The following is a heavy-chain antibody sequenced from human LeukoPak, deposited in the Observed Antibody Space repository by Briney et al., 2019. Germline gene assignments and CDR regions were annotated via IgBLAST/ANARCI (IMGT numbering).Heavy chain of an antibody. CDR3: ARDPADDYGDYYYFDY. CDR2: ISSSGSTI. V-gene: IGHV3-11*01. Sequence: GGSLRLSCAASGFTFSDYYMSWIRQAPGKGLEWVSYISSSGSTIYYADSVKGRFTISRDNAKNSLYLQMNSLRAEDTAVYYCARDPADDYGDYYYFDYWGQGTLVTVSS. CDR1: GFTFSDYY. J-gene: IGHJ4*02. D-gene: IGHD4-17*01.